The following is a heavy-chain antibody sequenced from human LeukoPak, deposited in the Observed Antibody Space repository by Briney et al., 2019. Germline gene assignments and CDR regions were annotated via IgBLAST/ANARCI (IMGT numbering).Heavy chain of an antibody. CDR1: GFTFSNSA. J-gene: IGHJ4*02. CDR3: AAELYSGTYGRCCSFAF. Sequence: ASVKVSCKTSGFTFSNSAMQWVRQARGQRLEWIGWIIVGSGRTHYAQNLQGRITITRDMSTNTAYMELSSLRSDDTAVYYCAAELYSGTYGRCCSFAFWGQGTQVTVSS. V-gene: IGHV1-58*02. D-gene: IGHD1-26*01. CDR2: IIVGSGRT.